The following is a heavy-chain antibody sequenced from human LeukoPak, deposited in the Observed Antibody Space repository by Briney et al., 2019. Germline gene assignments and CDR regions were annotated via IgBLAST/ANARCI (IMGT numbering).Heavy chain of an antibody. V-gene: IGHV3-21*01. D-gene: IGHD6-6*01. J-gene: IGHJ5*02. CDR1: GFTFSSYS. CDR2: ISSSSSYI. CDR3: ARDGPIAARPTQNWFDP. Sequence: GGSLRLSCAASGFTFSSYSMNWVRQAPGEGLEWVASISSSSSYIYYADSVKGRFTISRDNAKNSLYLQMNSLRAEDTAVYYCARDGPIAARPTQNWFDPWGQGTLVTVSS.